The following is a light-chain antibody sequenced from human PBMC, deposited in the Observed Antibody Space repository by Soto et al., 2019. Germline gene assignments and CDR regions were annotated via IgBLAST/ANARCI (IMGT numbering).Light chain of an antibody. CDR1: SSDVGGYNY. CDR3: CSYTSTTTVI. V-gene: IGLV2-14*01. J-gene: IGLJ2*01. Sequence: QSVLTQPASVSGSPGQSIAISCTGTSSDVGGYNYVSWYRQHAGKAPKLMIYGVSYRPSGISNRFAGSKSGNTASLTISGLQTEDEADYYCCSYTSTTTVIFGGGTKVTVL. CDR2: GVS.